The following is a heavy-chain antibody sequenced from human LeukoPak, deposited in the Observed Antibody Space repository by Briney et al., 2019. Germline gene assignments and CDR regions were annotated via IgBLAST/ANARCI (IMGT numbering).Heavy chain of an antibody. V-gene: IGHV3-48*03. CDR1: GFTFSSYE. J-gene: IGHJ6*03. D-gene: IGHD1-26*01. Sequence: GGSLPHSCAASGFTFSSYETNWGRQAPGEGLEWGSYISSSGSTIYYADSVKAQFTNSRDKAKNSLYLQMNSLRAEDTDVYYCARGAGSGADYYYSHYMDIWGKGTAQTVSS. CDR2: ISSSGSTI. CDR3: ARGAGSGADYYYSHYMDI.